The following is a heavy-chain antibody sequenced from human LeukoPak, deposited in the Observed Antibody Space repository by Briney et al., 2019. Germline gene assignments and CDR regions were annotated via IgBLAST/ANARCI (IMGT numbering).Heavy chain of an antibody. Sequence: VASVKVSCKASGYTFTGYYMHWVRQAPGQGLEWMGWINPNSGGTNYAQKFQGRVTMTTDTSTSTAYMELRSLRSDDTAVYYCARDRPVLLWFGELSHYYGMDVWGQGTTVTVSS. CDR3: ARDRPVLLWFGELSHYYGMDV. CDR2: INPNSGGT. D-gene: IGHD3-10*01. CDR1: GYTFTGYY. J-gene: IGHJ6*02. V-gene: IGHV1-2*02.